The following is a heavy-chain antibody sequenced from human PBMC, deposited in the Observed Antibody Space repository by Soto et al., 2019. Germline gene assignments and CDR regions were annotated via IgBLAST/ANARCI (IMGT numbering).Heavy chain of an antibody. Sequence: GGALRLSCAASGFTFSSYSMNWVRQAPGKGLEWVSYISSSSTIYYADSVKGRFTISRDNAKNSLYLQMNSLRDEDTAVYYCAKVQYPPPYYYYGMDVWGQGTTVTVSS. CDR1: GFTFSSYS. D-gene: IGHD4-4*01. V-gene: IGHV3-48*02. CDR3: AKVQYPPPYYYYGMDV. J-gene: IGHJ6*02. CDR2: ISSSSTI.